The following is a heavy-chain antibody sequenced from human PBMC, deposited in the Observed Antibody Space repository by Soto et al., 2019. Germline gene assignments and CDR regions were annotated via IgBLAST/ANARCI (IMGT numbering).Heavy chain of an antibody. V-gene: IGHV1-18*01. D-gene: IGHD3-10*01. J-gene: IGHJ6*02. CDR1: GYRFSDYG. CDR3: ARESIRAMEYNGLDV. Sequence: QVQLVQSGAEVKRAGASVKVSCKTSGYRFSDYGISWVRQAPGQGLEWMGWISAYNGNTKYAQKFQDRVTVTTDTSRSTGYLELRSLTSDDPAIYYCARESIRAMEYNGLDVWGQGTAVTVSS. CDR2: ISAYNGNT.